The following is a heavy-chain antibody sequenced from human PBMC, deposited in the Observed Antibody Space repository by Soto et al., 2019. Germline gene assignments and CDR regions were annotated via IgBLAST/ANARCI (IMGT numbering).Heavy chain of an antibody. V-gene: IGHV1-69*05. CDR1: GGTFSSYA. J-gene: IGHJ6*02. D-gene: IGHD6-6*01. CDR3: AQHSSSGRYYYYGMDV. CDR2: IIPIFGTA. Sequence: QVQLVQSGAEVKKPGSSVKVSCKASGGTFSSYAISWVRQAPGQGLEWMGGIIPIFGTANYAQKFQGRVTITXVEITXXAYMELSSLRSEDTAVYYYAQHSSSGRYYYYGMDVWGQGTTVTVSS.